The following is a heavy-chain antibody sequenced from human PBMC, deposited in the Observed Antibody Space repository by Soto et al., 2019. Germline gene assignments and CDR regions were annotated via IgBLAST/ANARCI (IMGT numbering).Heavy chain of an antibody. V-gene: IGHV5-51*01. J-gene: IGHJ5*02. D-gene: IGHD6-19*01. CDR1: GYSFTSYW. CDR3: ARLTGIAVNDNWFDP. Sequence: GESLKISCKGSGYSFTSYWIGWVRQMPGKGLEWMGIIYPGDSDTRYSPSFQGQVTISADKSISTAYLQWSSLEDSETANYCWARLTGIAVNDNWFDPWGQGTLVTVSS. CDR2: IYPGDSDT.